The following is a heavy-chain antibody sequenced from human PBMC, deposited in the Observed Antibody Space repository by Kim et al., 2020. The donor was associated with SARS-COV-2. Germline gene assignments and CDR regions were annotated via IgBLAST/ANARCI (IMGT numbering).Heavy chain of an antibody. D-gene: IGHD4-17*01. CDR2: IYCSGST. CDR3: AREPDYGDYFDY. J-gene: IGHJ4*02. V-gene: IGHV4-61*01. CDR1: GGSVSSGSYY. Sequence: SETLSLTCTVSGGSVSSGSYYWSWIRQPPGKGLEWIGYIYCSGSTNYNPSLKSRVTISVDTSKNQFSLKLSSVTAADTAVYYCAREPDYGDYFDYWGQGTLVTVSS.